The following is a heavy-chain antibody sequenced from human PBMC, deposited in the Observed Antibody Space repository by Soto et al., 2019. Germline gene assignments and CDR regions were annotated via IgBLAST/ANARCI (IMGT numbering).Heavy chain of an antibody. J-gene: IGHJ5*02. CDR1: GGSFSGYY. V-gene: IGHV4-34*01. Sequence: SETLSLTCAVYGGSFSGYYWSWLRQPPGKGLEWIGEINHSGSTTYNPSLKSRVTISVDTSKNQFSLKLSSVTAADTAVYYCARHVANTEWLPLNWFDPWGQGTLVTVSS. D-gene: IGHD3-3*01. CDR3: ARHVANTEWLPLNWFDP. CDR2: INHSGST.